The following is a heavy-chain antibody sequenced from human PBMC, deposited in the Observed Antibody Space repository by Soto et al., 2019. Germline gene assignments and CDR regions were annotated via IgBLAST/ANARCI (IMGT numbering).Heavy chain of an antibody. CDR3: ARDKITGLFDY. CDR2: INHSGST. CDR1: GGSFSGYX. Sequence: QVQLQQWGAGLLKPSETLSLTCAVYGGSFSGYXXXXIGPPPGTGLEWNGEINHSGSTNYNPSLKSRVTISVDTSKNQFSLKLTSVTAADTAVYYCARDKITGLFDYWGQGTLVTVSS. V-gene: IGHV4-34*01. J-gene: IGHJ4*02. D-gene: IGHD2-8*02.